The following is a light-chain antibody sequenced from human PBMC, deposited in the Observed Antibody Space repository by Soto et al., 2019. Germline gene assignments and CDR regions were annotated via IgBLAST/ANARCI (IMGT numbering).Light chain of an antibody. Sequence: EVVLTKSSATLSVSPRQRATLSCRASQSVSSNLAWYQQKPGQAPRLLIYGASTRATGIPARFSGSGSGTEFTLTISSLQSEDFAVYYCQQYNIWPQTFGQGTKVDI. CDR1: QSVSSN. CDR3: QQYNIWPQT. V-gene: IGKV3-15*01. CDR2: GAS. J-gene: IGKJ1*01.